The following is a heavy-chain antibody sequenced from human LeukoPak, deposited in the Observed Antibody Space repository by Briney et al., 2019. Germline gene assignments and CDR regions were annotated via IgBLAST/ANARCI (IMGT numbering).Heavy chain of an antibody. CDR3: ASVPSDYSNHRHTQLPYYYYYYMDV. J-gene: IGHJ6*03. CDR1: GGTFSSYA. V-gene: IGHV1-69*05. CDR2: IIPIFGTA. D-gene: IGHD4-11*01. Sequence: ASVKVSCKASGGTFSSYAISWVRQAPGQGLEWMGGIIPIFGTANYAQKFQGRVTITTDESTSTAYMELSNLRSEDTAVYYCASVPSDYSNHRHTQLPYYYYYYMDVWGKGTTVTVSS.